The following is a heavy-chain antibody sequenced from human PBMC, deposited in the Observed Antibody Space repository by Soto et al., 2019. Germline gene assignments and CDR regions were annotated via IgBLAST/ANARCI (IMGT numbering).Heavy chain of an antibody. J-gene: IGHJ5*02. CDR2: IYYSGST. CDR1: GGSISSYY. CDR3: ARGQWDFWSGYFGFDP. V-gene: IGHV4-59*01. Sequence: SETLSLTCTVSGGSISSYYWSWIRQPPGKGLEWIGYIYYSGSTNYNPSLKSRVTISVDTSKNQFSLKLSSVTAADTAVYYCARGQWDFWSGYFGFDPWGQGTLVTVSS. D-gene: IGHD3-3*01.